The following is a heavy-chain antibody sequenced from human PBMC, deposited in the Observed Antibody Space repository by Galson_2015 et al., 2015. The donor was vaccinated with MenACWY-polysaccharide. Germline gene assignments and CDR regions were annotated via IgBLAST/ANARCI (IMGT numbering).Heavy chain of an antibody. D-gene: IGHD1-1*01. CDR1: GYTFSSYV. CDR2: ISYSGGTT. V-gene: IGHV3-23*01. J-gene: IGHJ6*02. Sequence: SLRLSCAASGYTFSSYVMDWVRQAPGKGLESIASISYSGGTTYYADSVKGRFTISRDTSKNTLYLQMNSLRVEDTAVYFCARILEPYITSYYYGMDVWGQGTTVTVSS. CDR3: ARILEPYITSYYYGMDV.